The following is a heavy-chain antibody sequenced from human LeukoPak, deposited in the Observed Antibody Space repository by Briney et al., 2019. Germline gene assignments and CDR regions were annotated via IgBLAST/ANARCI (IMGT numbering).Heavy chain of an antibody. CDR1: GGSFSGYY. D-gene: IGHD1-1*01. CDR3: ARRAYSAAYWKHFDY. V-gene: IGHV4-34*01. J-gene: IGHJ4*02. Sequence: SETLSLTCAVYGGSFSGYYWSWIRQPPGKGLEWIGEINHSGSTNYNPSLKSRVTISVDTSKNQFSLKLSSVTAADTAVYFCARRAYSAAYWKHFDYWGQGTLVTVSS. CDR2: INHSGST.